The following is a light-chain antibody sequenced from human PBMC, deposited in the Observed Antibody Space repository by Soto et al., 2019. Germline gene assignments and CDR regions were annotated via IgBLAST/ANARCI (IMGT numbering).Light chain of an antibody. V-gene: IGKV3-11*01. CDR2: DTS. CDR1: QTVGRY. CDR3: QQRNNGYR. Sequence: EIVLTQSPATLSLSPGERATLSCRASQTVGRYLAWYQQKPGQAPRLLSYDTSNRAPGIPDRFSGSGSGTDFTLTISSLEPEDFALYYCQQRNNGYRFGGAIKVEIK. J-gene: IGKJ4*02.